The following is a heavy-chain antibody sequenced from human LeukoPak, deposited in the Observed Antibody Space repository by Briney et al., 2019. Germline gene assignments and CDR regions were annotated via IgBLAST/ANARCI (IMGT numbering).Heavy chain of an antibody. Sequence: GGSLRLSCAASGFTFDRHTMHWVRQPPGKGPEWVSLIGCDGTNIDYADSVKGRFTISRDNAKNSLYLQMNSLRAEDTAVYYCARAHTGAARPGFDYWGQGTLVTVSS. CDR3: ARAHTGAARPGFDY. CDR2: IGCDGTNI. V-gene: IGHV3-43*01. CDR1: GFTFDRHT. J-gene: IGHJ4*02. D-gene: IGHD6-6*01.